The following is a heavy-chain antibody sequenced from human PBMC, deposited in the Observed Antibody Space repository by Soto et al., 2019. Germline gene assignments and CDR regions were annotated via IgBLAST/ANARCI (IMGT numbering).Heavy chain of an antibody. Sequence: EVHLLESGGGLVQPGGSLRLSCAASGFTFSTYAMSWVRQAPGKGLEWVSVIVGSGGNTYYADSVKGRFTISRDNSKNTLYLQMNSLRAEDTAVYYCARNWGIAAAGTSRDYWGQGTLVTVSS. V-gene: IGHV3-23*01. CDR2: IVGSGGNT. D-gene: IGHD6-13*01. J-gene: IGHJ4*02. CDR3: ARNWGIAAAGTSRDY. CDR1: GFTFSTYA.